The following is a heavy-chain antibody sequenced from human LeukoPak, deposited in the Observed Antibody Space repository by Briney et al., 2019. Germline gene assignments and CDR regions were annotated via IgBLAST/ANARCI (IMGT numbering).Heavy chain of an antibody. J-gene: IGHJ4*02. CDR1: GYTFANYG. Sequence: GASVKVSCKASGYTFANYGISWVRQAPGQGLEWMGWISAYNTNTNYAQKLQGRVTMTTDTSTSTAYMELRSLRSDDTAVYYCARDIGYRSGSYYFDYWGQGTLVTVSS. D-gene: IGHD5-18*01. V-gene: IGHV1-18*01. CDR3: ARDIGYRSGSYYFDY. CDR2: ISAYNTNT.